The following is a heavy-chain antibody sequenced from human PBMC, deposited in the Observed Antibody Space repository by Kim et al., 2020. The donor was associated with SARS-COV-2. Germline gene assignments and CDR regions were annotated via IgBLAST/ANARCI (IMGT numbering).Heavy chain of an antibody. J-gene: IGHJ4*02. D-gene: IGHD3-10*01. CDR3: ARGVPYGSIVY. CDR2: INHSGST. V-gene: IGHV4-34*01. Sequence: SETLSLTCAVYGGSFSGYYWSWIRQPPGKGLEWIGEINHSGSTNYNPSLKSRVTISVDTSKNQFSLKLSSVTAADTAVYYCARGVPYGSIVYWGQGTLVTVSS. CDR1: GGSFSGYY.